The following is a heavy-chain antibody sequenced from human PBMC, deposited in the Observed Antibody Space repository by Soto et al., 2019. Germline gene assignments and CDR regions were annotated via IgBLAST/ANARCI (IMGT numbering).Heavy chain of an antibody. V-gene: IGHV3-7*01. CDR2: IKPDGGEK. D-gene: IGHD7-27*01. CDR1: VFTFSDYW. J-gene: IGHJ4*02. CDR3: QRDYLGY. Sequence: PGGSLRLSCAASVFTFSDYWMSWVRQSPGKGLEWVANIKPDGGEKYYVDSVKGRFTISRDNAKNSLYLQMNSLSTEDTAVYYCQRDYLGYWGQGALVTVSS.